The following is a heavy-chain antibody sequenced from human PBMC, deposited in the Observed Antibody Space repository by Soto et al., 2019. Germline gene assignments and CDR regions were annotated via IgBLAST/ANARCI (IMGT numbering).Heavy chain of an antibody. CDR2: ISYDGSNK. V-gene: IGHV3-30*18. Sequence: QVQLVESGGGVVQPGRSLRLSCAASGFTFSSYGMHWVRQAPGKGLEWVAVISYDGSNKYYADSVKGRFTISRDNSKNTLYPQKNSLMAEDTAVYYGAKDRSGMDVWGQGATVTVAS. CDR1: GFTFSSYG. J-gene: IGHJ6*02. CDR3: AKDRSGMDV.